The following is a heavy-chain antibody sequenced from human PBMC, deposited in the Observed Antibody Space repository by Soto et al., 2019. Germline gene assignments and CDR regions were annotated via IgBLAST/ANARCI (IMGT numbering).Heavy chain of an antibody. V-gene: IGHV1-69*02. CDR1: AGTFSSYT. Sequence: GASVKVSCKAAAGTFSSYTISLVRQAPRQGLEWMGRIIPILGIANYAQKFQGRVTITADKSTSTAYMELSSLRSEDTAVYYCAGPQYSGYDSHYYYYMDVWGKGTTVTVSS. CDR3: AGPQYSGYDSHYYYYMDV. D-gene: IGHD5-12*01. CDR2: IIPILGIA. J-gene: IGHJ6*03.